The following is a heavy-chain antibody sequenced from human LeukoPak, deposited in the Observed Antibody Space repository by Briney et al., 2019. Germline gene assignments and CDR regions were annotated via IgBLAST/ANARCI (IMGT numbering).Heavy chain of an antibody. J-gene: IGHJ4*02. D-gene: IGHD3-3*01. V-gene: IGHV3-21*01. CDR3: ARANHDFWSGYYSYFDY. CDR1: GFTFSSYS. CDR2: ISSSSSYI. Sequence: GGSLRLSCAASGFTFSSYSMNWVRQAPGKGLEWVSSISSSSSYIYYADSVKGRFTISRDNAKNSLYLQMNSLRAEDTAVYYCARANHDFWSGYYSYFDYWGQGTLVTVSS.